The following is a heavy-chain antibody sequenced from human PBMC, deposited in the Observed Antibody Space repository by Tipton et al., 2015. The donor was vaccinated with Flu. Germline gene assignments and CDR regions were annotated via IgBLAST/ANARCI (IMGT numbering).Heavy chain of an antibody. CDR1: GFTFSSYA. CDR2: ISYDGSNK. D-gene: IGHD3-22*01. V-gene: IGHV3-30-3*01. J-gene: IGHJ4*02. CDR3: ARSGSSGYRTYYFDY. Sequence: SLRLPCAASGFTFSSYAMHWVRQAPGKGLEWVAVISYDGSNKYYADSVKGRFTISRDNSKNTLYLQMNSLRAEDTAVYYCARSGSSGYRTYYFDYWGQGTLVTVSS.